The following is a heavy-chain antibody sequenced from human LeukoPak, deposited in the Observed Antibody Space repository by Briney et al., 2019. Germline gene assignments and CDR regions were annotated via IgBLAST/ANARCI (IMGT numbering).Heavy chain of an antibody. V-gene: IGHV3-48*03. CDR1: GFTFSSYE. J-gene: IGHJ4*02. CDR3: ARGGSLGY. D-gene: IGHD6-19*01. CDR2: ISSSGSAI. Sequence: GGSLRLSCAGSGFTFSSYEMNWVRQAPGKGLEWVSRISSSGSAIYYADSVKGRFTISRDNAKSTLYLQMNSLRAEDTAVYYCARGGSLGYWGQGTLVTVST.